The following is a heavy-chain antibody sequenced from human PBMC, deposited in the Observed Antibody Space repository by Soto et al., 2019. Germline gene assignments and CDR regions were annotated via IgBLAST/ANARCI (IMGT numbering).Heavy chain of an antibody. CDR1: GGTFSSYA. CDR2: IIPIFCTA. CDR3: ARVGDYGDYGPPGYYYYYYGMDV. J-gene: IGHJ6*02. V-gene: IGHV1-69*01. D-gene: IGHD4-17*01. Sequence: QVQLVQSGAEVKKPGSSVKFSCKASGGTFSSYAISWVRQAPGQGLEWMGGIIPIFCTANYAQKFQGRVTITADESTSTAYMELSSLRSEDTAVYYCARVGDYGDYGPPGYYYYYYGMDVWGQGTTVTVSS.